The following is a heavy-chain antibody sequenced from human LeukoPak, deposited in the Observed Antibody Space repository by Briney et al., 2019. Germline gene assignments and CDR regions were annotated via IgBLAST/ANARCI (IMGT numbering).Heavy chain of an antibody. V-gene: IGHV1-18*01. CDR2: ISAYNGNT. J-gene: IGHJ6*02. CDR3: ARDRRWPRDSKPPYYFHGMDV. CDR1: GYTFTSYG. D-gene: IGHD5-24*01. Sequence: GASVKVSCKASGYTFTSYGINWVRQAPGQGLEWMGWISAYNGNTIYAQKLQGRVAMTTDTTTRTVYMGLRSLRSADTAVYSCARDRRWPRDSKPPYYFHGMDVWGQGTTVTV.